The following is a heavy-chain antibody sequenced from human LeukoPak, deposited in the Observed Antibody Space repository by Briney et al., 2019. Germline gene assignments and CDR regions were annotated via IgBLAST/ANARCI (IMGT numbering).Heavy chain of an antibody. J-gene: IGHJ6*02. V-gene: IGHV4-4*02. D-gene: IGHD6-13*01. CDR1: GGSISSSNW. CDR2: IYHSGST. Sequence: PSETLSLTCAVSGGSISSSNWWSWVRQPPGKGLGWSGEIYHSGSTNYNPSLKSRVTISVDKSKNQFSLKLSSVTAADTAVYYCARDKAKAAGSYYYYYGMDVWGQGTTVTVSS. CDR3: ARDKAKAAGSYYYYYGMDV.